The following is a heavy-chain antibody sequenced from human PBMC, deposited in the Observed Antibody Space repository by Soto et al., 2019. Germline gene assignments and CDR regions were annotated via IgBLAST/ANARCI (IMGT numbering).Heavy chain of an antibody. CDR1: GFTVSSNY. J-gene: IGHJ4*02. D-gene: IGHD5-18*01. Sequence: PGGSLRLSCAASGFTVSSNYMIWVRQAPGKGLEWVSIIYNGGSTYYADSMNGRITIYRDNSKNTMFLQMNSLKVEDTAVYYCARDARDSGYSYGLLNYWGQGT. CDR2: IYNGGST. V-gene: IGHV3-53*01. CDR3: ARDARDSGYSYGLLNY.